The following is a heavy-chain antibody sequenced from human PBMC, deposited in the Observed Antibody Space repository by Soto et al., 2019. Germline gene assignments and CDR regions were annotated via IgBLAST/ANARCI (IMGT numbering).Heavy chain of an antibody. CDR1: GFSLSTSGVG. CDR3: APRYCRSTSCYGDWFDP. V-gene: IGHV2-5*02. D-gene: IGHD2-2*01. CDR2: IYWDDDK. J-gene: IGHJ5*02. Sequence: QITLKESGPTLVKPTQTLTLTCTFSGFSLSTSGVGVGWIRQPPGKALEWLALIYWDDDKRYSPSLKSRLTITKXLSXNXTVLTMTTIDPVDTATYYCAPRYCRSTSCYGDWFDPWGQGTLVTVSS.